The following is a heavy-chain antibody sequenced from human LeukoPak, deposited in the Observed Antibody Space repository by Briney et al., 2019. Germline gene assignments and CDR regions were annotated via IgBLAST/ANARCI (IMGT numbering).Heavy chain of an antibody. CDR3: ARIPNTYCGGDCDY. CDR2: INPNSGGT. J-gene: IGHJ4*02. V-gene: IGHV1-2*02. Sequence: ASVKVPCKASGYTFTGYYMHWVRQAPGQGLEWMGWINPNSGGTNYAQKFQGRVTMTRDTSISTAYMELSRLRSDDTAVYYCARIPNTYCGGDCDYWGQGTLVTVSS. CDR1: GYTFTGYY. D-gene: IGHD2-21*02.